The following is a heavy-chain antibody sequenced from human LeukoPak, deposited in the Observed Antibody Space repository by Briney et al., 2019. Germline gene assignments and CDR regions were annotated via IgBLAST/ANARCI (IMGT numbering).Heavy chain of an antibody. CDR3: AKDFGRAVAGDPYYYYGMDV. J-gene: IGHJ6*02. CDR1: GFTFSSNG. Sequence: GRSMRVSCAASGFTFSSNGMHWVRQALGKGLEWVAVISYDGSNKYYAGSVKGRFTISRDNSKNTLYLQMNSLRAEDTAVYYCAKDFGRAVAGDPYYYYGMDVWGQGTTVTVSS. V-gene: IGHV3-30*18. CDR2: ISYDGSNK. D-gene: IGHD6-19*01.